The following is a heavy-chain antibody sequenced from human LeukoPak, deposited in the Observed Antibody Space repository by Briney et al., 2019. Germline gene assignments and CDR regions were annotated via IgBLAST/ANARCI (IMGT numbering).Heavy chain of an antibody. CDR3: AGSGRGYSGSYYGD. Sequence: SVKVSCKASGGTFSSYAISWVRQAPGQGLEWMGGIIPNFSTANYAQKFQGRVTITTDESTSTAYMELSSLRSEDTAVYYWAGSGRGYSGSYYGDWGQGTLVTVSS. V-gene: IGHV1-69*05. J-gene: IGHJ1*01. D-gene: IGHD1-26*01. CDR2: IIPNFSTA. CDR1: GGTFSSYA.